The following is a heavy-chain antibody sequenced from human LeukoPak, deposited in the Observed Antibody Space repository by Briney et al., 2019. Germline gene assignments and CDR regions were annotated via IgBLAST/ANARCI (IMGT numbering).Heavy chain of an antibody. Sequence: SGGSLRLSCAASGFTFSSYATSWVRQAPGKGLEWVSAISGSGGSTYYADSVKGRFTISRDNSKNTLYLQMNSLRAEDTAVYYCAKDLGIAVAGTVDYWGQGTLVTVSS. CDR1: GFTFSSYA. J-gene: IGHJ4*02. D-gene: IGHD6-19*01. CDR3: AKDLGIAVAGTVDY. V-gene: IGHV3-23*01. CDR2: ISGSGGST.